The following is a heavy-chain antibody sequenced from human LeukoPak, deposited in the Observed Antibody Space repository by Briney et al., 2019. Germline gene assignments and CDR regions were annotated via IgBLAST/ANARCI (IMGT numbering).Heavy chain of an antibody. D-gene: IGHD1-26*01. J-gene: IGHJ4*02. V-gene: IGHV4-38-2*02. CDR1: GYSISSGYY. Sequence: KPSETLSLTCTVSGYSISSGYYWGWIRQPPGEGLEWIGSIYHSGSTNYNPSLRSRITISVDKSKNQFSLNLRAVTAADTAIYHCAREMGGAFDDWGQGTLVTVSS. CDR2: IYHSGST. CDR3: AREMGGAFDD.